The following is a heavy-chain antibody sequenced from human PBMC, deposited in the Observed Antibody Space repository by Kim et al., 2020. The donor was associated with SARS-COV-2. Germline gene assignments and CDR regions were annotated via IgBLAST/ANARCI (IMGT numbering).Heavy chain of an antibody. D-gene: IGHD6-6*01. CDR1: GDSVSSNSAA. Sequence: SQTLSLTCAISGDSVSSNSAAWNWIRQSPSRGLEWLGRTYYRSKWYNDYAVSVKSRITINPDTSKNQFSLQLNSVTPEDTAVYYCARGWGIAARPWSGGLVSWCDPWGQGTLVTVSS. CDR3: ARGWGIAARPWSGGLVSWCDP. J-gene: IGHJ5*02. CDR2: TYYRSKWYN. V-gene: IGHV6-1*01.